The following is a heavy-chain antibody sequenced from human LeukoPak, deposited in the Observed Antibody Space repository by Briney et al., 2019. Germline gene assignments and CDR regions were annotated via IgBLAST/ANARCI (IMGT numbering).Heavy chain of an antibody. Sequence: SETLSLTCAVYGGSFSGYYWSWIRQPPGKGLEWIGEINHRRSTNYNPSLKSRVTISVDKSKNQFSLKLSSVTAADTAVYYCARLQFVGYSYFFDYWGQGTLVTVSS. J-gene: IGHJ4*02. CDR2: INHRRST. V-gene: IGHV4-34*01. CDR1: GGSFSGYY. CDR3: ARLQFVGYSYFFDY. D-gene: IGHD5-18*01.